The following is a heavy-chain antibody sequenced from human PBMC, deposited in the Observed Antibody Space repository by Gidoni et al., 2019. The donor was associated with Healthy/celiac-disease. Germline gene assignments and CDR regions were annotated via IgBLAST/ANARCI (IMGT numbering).Heavy chain of an antibody. J-gene: IGHJ4*02. D-gene: IGHD6-13*01. CDR2: ISYDGSNK. CDR3: ARKEGAQRYSSSWSHPYYFDY. V-gene: IGHV3-30-3*01. CDR1: GFTFSSYA. Sequence: LSCAASGFTFSSYAMHWVRQAPGKGLEWVAVISYDGSNKYYADSVKGRFTISRDNSKNTLYLQMNSLRAEDTAVYYCARKEGAQRYSSSWSHPYYFDYWGQGTLVTVSS.